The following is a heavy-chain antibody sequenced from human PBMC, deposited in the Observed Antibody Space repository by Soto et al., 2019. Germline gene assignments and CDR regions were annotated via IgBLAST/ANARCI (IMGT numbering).Heavy chain of an antibody. J-gene: IGHJ6*02. Sequence: SGPTLVNPTETLTLTCTVSGFSLGEANMGVSLIRQPPGKALEWLAHILSNDEEVYSTSLENRLTISKDTSKSQVVLTLTDIDPLDTATYYCARIRGYCSGGSCYYYYYAMDVWGQGTTVTVSS. CDR3: ARIRGYCSGGSCYYYYYAMDV. D-gene: IGHD2-15*01. CDR1: GFSLGEANMG. V-gene: IGHV2-26*01. CDR2: ILSNDEE.